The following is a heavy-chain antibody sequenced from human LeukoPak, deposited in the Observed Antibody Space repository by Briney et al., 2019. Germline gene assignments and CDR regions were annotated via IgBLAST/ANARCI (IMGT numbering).Heavy chain of an antibody. CDR1: GGSFSGYY. D-gene: IGHD2-15*01. CDR3: ARVADCSGGSCYLRNDAFDI. Sequence: PSETLSLTCAVYGGSFSGYYWSWIRQPPGKGLEWIGYIYYSGSTNYNPSLKSRVTISVDTSKNQFSLKLSSVTAADTAVYYCARVADCSGGSCYLRNDAFDIWGQGTMVTVSS. V-gene: IGHV4-59*01. J-gene: IGHJ3*02. CDR2: IYYSGST.